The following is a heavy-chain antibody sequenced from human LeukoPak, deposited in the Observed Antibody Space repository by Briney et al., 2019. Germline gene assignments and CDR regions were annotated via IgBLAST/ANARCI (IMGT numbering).Heavy chain of an antibody. J-gene: IGHJ4*02. CDR3: ARTRSVVAASYFDY. V-gene: IGHV4-31*03. CDR1: GGSISSGGYY. CDR2: IYYSGST. D-gene: IGHD2-15*01. Sequence: SETLSLTCTVSGGSISSGGYYWSWLRQHPGKGLEWIGYIYYSGSTYYNPSLKSRVTISVDTSKNQFSLKLSSVTAADTAVYYCARTRSVVAASYFDYWGQGTLVTVSS.